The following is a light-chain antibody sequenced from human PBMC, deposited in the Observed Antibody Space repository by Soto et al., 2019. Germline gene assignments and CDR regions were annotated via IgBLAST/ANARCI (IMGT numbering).Light chain of an antibody. CDR3: SSYTSSSTPYV. V-gene: IGLV2-14*01. CDR2: DVS. CDR1: SSEFGGYNY. Sequence: QSALTQPAPVSGSPGQSITISCTGNSSEFGGYNYVSWYQQHPGKAPKLMIYDVSNRPSGVSNRFSGSKSGNTASLTISGLQAEDEADYYCSSYTSSSTPYVFGTGTKVTVL. J-gene: IGLJ1*01.